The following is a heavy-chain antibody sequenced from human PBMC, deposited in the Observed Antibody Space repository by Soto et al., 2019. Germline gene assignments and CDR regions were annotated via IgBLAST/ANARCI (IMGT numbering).Heavy chain of an antibody. Sequence: GGSLRLSCAASGFTFSSYGMHWVRQAPGKGLEWVAVISYDGSNKYYADSVKGRFTISRDNSKNTLYLQMNSLRAEDTAVYYCAKDPAVHKSYSISWFAYWGQATLVTVS. CDR2: ISYDGSNK. CDR3: AKDPAVHKSYSISWFAY. V-gene: IGHV3-30*18. J-gene: IGHJ4*02. CDR1: GFTFSSYG. D-gene: IGHD6-13*01.